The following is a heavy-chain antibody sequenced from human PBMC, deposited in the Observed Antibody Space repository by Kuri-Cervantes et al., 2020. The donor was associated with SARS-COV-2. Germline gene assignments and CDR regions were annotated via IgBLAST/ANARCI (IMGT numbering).Heavy chain of an antibody. V-gene: IGHV4-34*10. Sequence: SETLSLTCAVYGGSFSGYYWSWIRQPPGKGLEWIGEIHHSGSTYYNPSLKSRITMSVDTSKNQFYLKLSSVTAADTAVYYCARLGSSGWYSYWGQGTLVTVSS. D-gene: IGHD6-19*01. CDR1: GGSFSGYY. J-gene: IGHJ4*02. CDR3: ARLGSSGWYSY. CDR2: IHHSGST.